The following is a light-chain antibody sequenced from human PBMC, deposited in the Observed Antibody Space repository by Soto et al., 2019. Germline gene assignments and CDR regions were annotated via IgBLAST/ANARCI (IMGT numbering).Light chain of an antibody. V-gene: IGKV1-5*01. Sequence: DISRTQSPSNMSTSVGDRATITCRTSQSISSWLAWYQQKPGKAPKLLMYAASTLQSGVPSRFSGSGFGTEFTLTISNLQPEDFASYCCQQLYSYPTFGQVRRLE. CDR1: QSISSW. CDR3: QQLYSYPT. J-gene: IGKJ5*01. CDR2: AAS.